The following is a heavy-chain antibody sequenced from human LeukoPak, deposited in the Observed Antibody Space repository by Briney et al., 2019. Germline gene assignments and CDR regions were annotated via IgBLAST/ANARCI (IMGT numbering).Heavy chain of an antibody. CDR3: ASAVAGAYYFDY. CDR1: GFTFSDYY. Sequence: PGGSLRLSCAASGFTFSDYYKSWIRQAPGKGLEWVSYISSSGSTIYYADSVKGRFTISRDNAKNSLYLQMNSLRAEDTAVYYCASAVAGAYYFDYWGQGTLVTVSS. D-gene: IGHD6-19*01. V-gene: IGHV3-11*01. J-gene: IGHJ4*02. CDR2: ISSSGSTI.